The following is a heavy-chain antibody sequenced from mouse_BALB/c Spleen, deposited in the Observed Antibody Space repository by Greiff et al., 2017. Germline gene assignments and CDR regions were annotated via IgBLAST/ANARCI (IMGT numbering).Heavy chain of an antibody. J-gene: IGHJ4*01. V-gene: IGHV14-3*02. CDR3: ALSTMITTDYAMDY. Sequence: EVQLQQSGAELVKPGASVKLSCTASGFNITDTYMHWVKQRPEQGLEWIGRIDPANGNTKYDPKFQGKATITADTSSNTAYLQLSSLTSEDTAVYYCALSTMITTDYAMDYWGQGTSVTVSS. CDR1: GFNITDTY. D-gene: IGHD2-4*01. CDR2: IDPANGNT.